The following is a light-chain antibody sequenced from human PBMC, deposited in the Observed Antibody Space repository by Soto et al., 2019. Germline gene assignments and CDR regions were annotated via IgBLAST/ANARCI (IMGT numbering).Light chain of an antibody. Sequence: QSVLTQPASVSGSPGQSITISCTGTSSDVGGYNYVSWYQQHPGKAPKLMIYEVSNRPSGVSNRFSGSKSGNTASLAITGLQAEDEADYYCQSYDSSLSGGVVFGGGTKLTVL. V-gene: IGLV2-14*01. CDR3: QSYDSSLSGGVV. CDR1: SSDVGGYNY. CDR2: EVS. J-gene: IGLJ2*01.